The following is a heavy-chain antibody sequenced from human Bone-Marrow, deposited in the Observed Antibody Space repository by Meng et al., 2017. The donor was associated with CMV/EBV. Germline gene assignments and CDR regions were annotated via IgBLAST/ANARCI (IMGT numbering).Heavy chain of an antibody. CDR3: AREAANFFGSSTSCPTDY. CDR2: INSDGSRP. Sequence: GESLKISCAASGFTFSKYWMHWVRQAPGKGLVWVSHINSDGSRPEFADSVKGRFTISRDNAKNSLYLQMNSLRAEDTALYYCAREAANFFGSSTSCPTDYWGQGTLVTVSS. J-gene: IGHJ4*02. D-gene: IGHD2-2*01. CDR1: GFTFSKYW. V-gene: IGHV3-74*03.